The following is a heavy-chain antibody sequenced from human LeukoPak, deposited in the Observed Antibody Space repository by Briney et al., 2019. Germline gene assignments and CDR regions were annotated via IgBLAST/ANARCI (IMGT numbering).Heavy chain of an antibody. Sequence: GGSLRLSCAASGFTFAGYAMSWVRQAPGKGLEWVANIKEDGSDKYYVDSVKGRFTISRDNAKNSLFLQMNSLRAEDTAVYYCARDRGWPTFDCWGQGTLVTVSS. V-gene: IGHV3-7*01. CDR2: IKEDGSDK. CDR3: ARDRGWPTFDC. CDR1: GFTFAGYA. D-gene: IGHD5-24*01. J-gene: IGHJ4*02.